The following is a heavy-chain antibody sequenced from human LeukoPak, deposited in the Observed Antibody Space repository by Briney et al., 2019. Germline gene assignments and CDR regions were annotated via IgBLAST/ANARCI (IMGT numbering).Heavy chain of an antibody. CDR2: IGTAGDT. CDR3: ARGGVATNEVVFDY. J-gene: IGHJ4*02. CDR1: GFTFSSYD. Sequence: GGSLRLSCAASGFTFSSYDMHWVRQATGKGLEWVSAIGTAGDTYYPGSVKGRFTISRENAKNSLYLQMNSLRAGDTAVYYCARGGVATNEVVFDYWGQGTLVTVSS. D-gene: IGHD5-12*01. V-gene: IGHV3-13*01.